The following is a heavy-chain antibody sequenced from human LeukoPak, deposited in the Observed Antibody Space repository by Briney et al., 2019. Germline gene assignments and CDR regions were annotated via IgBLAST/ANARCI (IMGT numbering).Heavy chain of an antibody. CDR1: GFTFSNYG. CDR3: AKVPYENYYYYTDV. Sequence: GGSLRLSCAASGFTFSNYGMTWVRQAPGKGLEWVSAISGSGGITHYADSVKGRFTISRDNSKNTLYMQMNSLRAEDTAVYYCAKVPYENYYYYTDVWGKGTTVTVSS. D-gene: IGHD3-22*01. CDR2: ISGSGGIT. J-gene: IGHJ6*03. V-gene: IGHV3-23*01.